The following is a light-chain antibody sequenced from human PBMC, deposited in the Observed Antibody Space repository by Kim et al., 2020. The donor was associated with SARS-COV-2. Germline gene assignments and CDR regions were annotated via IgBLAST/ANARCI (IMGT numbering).Light chain of an antibody. CDR2: RAS. CDR1: QTVNENF. Sequence: PGERATLSGRASQTVNENFLAWYQQRPGQAPRLLVYRASSRATGITDRFSGGGSGTDFTLTINRLEPEDSAIYYCQQYGRSPLYSFGRGTKLEIK. J-gene: IGKJ2*03. CDR3: QQYGRSPLYS. V-gene: IGKV3-20*01.